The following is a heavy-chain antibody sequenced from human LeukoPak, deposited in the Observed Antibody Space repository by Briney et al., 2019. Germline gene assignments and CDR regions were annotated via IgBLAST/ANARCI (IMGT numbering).Heavy chain of an antibody. CDR1: ADSISSYY. J-gene: IGHJ4*02. V-gene: IGHV4-59*08. CDR2: IYYSGNT. CDR3: ARHASGWVGEFDY. Sequence: PSETLSLTCTVSADSISSYYWSWIRQPPGKGLEWIGHIYYSGNTDHNPSLRSRVTISVDTSKNQFSLKLSSVTAADTAVYYCARHASGWVGEFDYWGQGTLVTVSS. D-gene: IGHD6-19*01.